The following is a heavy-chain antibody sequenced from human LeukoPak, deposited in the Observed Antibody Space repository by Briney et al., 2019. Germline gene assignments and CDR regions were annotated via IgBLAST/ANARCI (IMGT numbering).Heavy chain of an antibody. V-gene: IGHV3-30*02. CDR1: GFTFSSYG. Sequence: PGGSLRLSCAASGFTFSSYGMHWVRQAPGKGLEWVAFIRYDGSNKYYADSVKGRFTISRDNSKNTLYLQMNSLRAEDTAVYYCAKDSRYGRVVPAATLGGYWGQGTLVTVSS. D-gene: IGHD2-2*01. CDR3: AKDSRYGRVVPAATLGGY. CDR2: IRYDGSNK. J-gene: IGHJ4*02.